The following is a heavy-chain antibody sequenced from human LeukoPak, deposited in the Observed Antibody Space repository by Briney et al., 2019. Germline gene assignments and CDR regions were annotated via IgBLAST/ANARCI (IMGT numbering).Heavy chain of an antibody. D-gene: IGHD3-10*01. J-gene: IGHJ3*02. Sequence: SETLSLTCAVYGGSFSGYYWSWIRQPPGKGLEWIGEINHSGSTNYNPSLKSRVTISVDTSKNQFSLKLSSVTAADTAVYYCAREALLWFGELRGAFDIWGQGTMVTVSS. CDR3: AREALLWFGELRGAFDI. V-gene: IGHV4-34*01. CDR1: GGSFSGYY. CDR2: INHSGST.